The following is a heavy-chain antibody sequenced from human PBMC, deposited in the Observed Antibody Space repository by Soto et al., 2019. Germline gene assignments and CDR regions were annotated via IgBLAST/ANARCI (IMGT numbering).Heavy chain of an antibody. CDR3: ARDERIVVVSGIRVTSMDDPHGLHAF. CDR1: GFTFTSSA. V-gene: IGHV1-58*01. J-gene: IGHJ3*01. D-gene: IGHD2-15*01. Sequence: SVKVSCKASGFTFTSSAVQWVRQARGQRLEWIGWIVVGSGNTNYAQKLKERVTITRDMSTSTAYMKLSSLRSEDTAVYYCARDERIVVVSGIRVTSMDDPHGLHAF. CDR2: IVVGSGNT.